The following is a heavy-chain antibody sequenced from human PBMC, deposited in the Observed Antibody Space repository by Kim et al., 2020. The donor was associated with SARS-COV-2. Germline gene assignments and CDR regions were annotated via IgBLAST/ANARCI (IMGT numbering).Heavy chain of an antibody. CDR3: ASGGYSSSWYYGMDV. Sequence: SETLSLTCTVSGGSISSSSYYWGWIRQPPGKGLEWIGSIYYSGSTYYNPSLKSRVTISVDTSKNQFSLKLSSVTAADTAVYCCASGGYSSSWYYGMDVWGQGTTVTVSS. CDR1: GGSISSSSYY. D-gene: IGHD6-13*01. V-gene: IGHV4-39*01. CDR2: IYYSGST. J-gene: IGHJ6*02.